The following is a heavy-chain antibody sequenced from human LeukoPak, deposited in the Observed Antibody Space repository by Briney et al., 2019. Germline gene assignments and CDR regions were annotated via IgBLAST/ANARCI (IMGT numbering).Heavy chain of an antibody. Sequence: PSETLSLTCTVSGGSFSTSSYYWGWVRQGPGKGLEWIGSVYYSGTTYYNPSLKSRVTISIDTSENQFSLKLSSVTAADTAVYYCARLPGTNWMGEYYFDYWGQGTLVTVSS. CDR2: VYYSGTT. J-gene: IGHJ4*02. CDR1: GGSFSTSSYY. V-gene: IGHV4-39*01. D-gene: IGHD3-16*01. CDR3: ARLPGTNWMGEYYFDY.